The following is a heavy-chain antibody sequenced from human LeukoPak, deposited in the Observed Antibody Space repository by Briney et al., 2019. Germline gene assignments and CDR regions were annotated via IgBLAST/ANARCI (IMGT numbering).Heavy chain of an antibody. Sequence: SETLSLTCTVSGGSISSYYWSWIRQPAGKGLEWIGRIYTSGSTNYNPSLESRVTMSVDTSKNQFSLKLSSVTAADTAVYYCASRTPDDYYYYMDVWGKGTTVTVSS. CDR2: IYTSGST. D-gene: IGHD1-14*01. CDR1: GGSISSYY. J-gene: IGHJ6*03. CDR3: ASRTPDDYYYYMDV. V-gene: IGHV4-4*07.